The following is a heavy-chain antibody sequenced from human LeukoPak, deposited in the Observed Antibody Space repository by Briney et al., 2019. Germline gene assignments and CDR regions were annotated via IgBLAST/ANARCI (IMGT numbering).Heavy chain of an antibody. V-gene: IGHV3-48*02. D-gene: IGHD2-15*01. Sequence: GGSERLSCAASGFTLSDFSMNWARQAPGKGLEWLSYISSSGGTIWYADSVKGRFTSSRDNAKNSLYLQMSSLRDEDTAVYYCATIRSNDGSLPIDYWGRETLVRVSS. CDR3: ATIRSNDGSLPIDY. CDR1: GFTLSDFS. J-gene: IGHJ4*02. CDR2: ISSSGGTI.